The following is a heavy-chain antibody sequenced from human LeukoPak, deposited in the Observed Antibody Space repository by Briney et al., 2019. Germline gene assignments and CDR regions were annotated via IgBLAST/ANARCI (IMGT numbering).Heavy chain of an antibody. J-gene: IGHJ4*02. V-gene: IGHV3-23*01. CDR2: ISGSGGST. CDR3: AKDADYVGVRGVSCFDY. Sequence: QAGGSLRLSCAASGFTFSSYAMSWVRQAPGKGLEWVSAISGSGGSTYYADSVKGRLTISRDNSKNTLYLQMNSLRAEDTAVYYCAKDADYVGVRGVSCFDYWGQGTLVTVSS. CDR1: GFTFSSYA. D-gene: IGHD3-10*01.